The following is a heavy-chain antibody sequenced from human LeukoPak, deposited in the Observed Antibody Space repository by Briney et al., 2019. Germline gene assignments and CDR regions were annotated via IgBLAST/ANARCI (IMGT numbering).Heavy chain of an antibody. Sequence: SGPTLVNPTQTLTRTCTFSGFSLSTSGVGVGWIRQPPGKALEWPALIYWNDDNRYSPALKSRLTITKDTSKNQVVLTMTNMDPVDTATYYCAHNGVYCSSTSCYDYWGQGTLVTVSS. D-gene: IGHD2-2*01. CDR2: IYWNDDN. CDR3: AHNGVYCSSTSCYDY. V-gene: IGHV2-5*01. J-gene: IGHJ4*02. CDR1: GFSLSTSGVG.